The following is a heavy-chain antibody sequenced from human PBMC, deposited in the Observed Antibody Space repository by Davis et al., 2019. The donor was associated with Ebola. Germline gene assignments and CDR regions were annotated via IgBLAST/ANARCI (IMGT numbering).Heavy chain of an antibody. V-gene: IGHV1-2*06. CDR1: GYTFTGYY. J-gene: IGHJ5*02. CDR2: INPNSGGT. CDR3: ARGGATIPMIIMAHNYLDP. Sequence: AASVKVSCKASGYTFTGYYMHWVRQAPGQGLEWMGRINPNSGGTNYAQKFQGRVTMTRDTSISTAYMELSRLTSDDTAVFYCARGGATIPMIIMAHNYLDPWGQGTLVTVSS. D-gene: IGHD3-22*01.